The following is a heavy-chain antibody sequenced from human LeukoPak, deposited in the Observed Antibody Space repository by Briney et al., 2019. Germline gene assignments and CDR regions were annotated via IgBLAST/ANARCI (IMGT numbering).Heavy chain of an antibody. J-gene: IGHJ6*04. D-gene: IGHD6-19*01. CDR2: ISGSGDST. CDR1: GFSFSDYS. CDR3: AKRGWGMDV. Sequence: GGSLRLSCAASGFSFSDYSMNWVRQAPGKGLEWVSAISGSGDSTYYADSVKGRFTISRDNSKNTLYLQMNSLRAEDTAVYYCAKRGWGMDVWGKGTTVTVSS. V-gene: IGHV3-23*01.